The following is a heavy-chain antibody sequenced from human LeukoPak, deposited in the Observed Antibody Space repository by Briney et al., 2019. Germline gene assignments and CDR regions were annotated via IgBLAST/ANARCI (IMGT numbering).Heavy chain of an antibody. J-gene: IGHJ4*02. D-gene: IGHD3-3*01. V-gene: IGHV1-8*01. CDR1: GYTFTSYD. CDR2: MNPNSGNT. CDR3: ARGPGRRSTIFGVVIIDEYYFDY. Sequence: ASVKVSCKASGYTFTSYDINWVRQATGHGLEWMGWMNPNSGNTGYAQKFQGRVTMTRNTSISTAYMELSSLRSEDTAVYYCARGPGRRSTIFGVVIIDEYYFDYWGQGTLVTVSS.